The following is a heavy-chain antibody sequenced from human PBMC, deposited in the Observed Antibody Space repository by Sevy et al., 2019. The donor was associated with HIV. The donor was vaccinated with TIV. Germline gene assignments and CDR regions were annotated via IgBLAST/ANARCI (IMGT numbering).Heavy chain of an antibody. V-gene: IGHV3-53*01. Sequence: GGSLRLSCAASGFTVSSNYMIWVRQAPGKGLEGVSVIYSEGSKNYADPVKGRFTISRDNSKNTLYLQMNSLRAEDTAVYYCAIGSVSMVIAKDAFHIWCQGTMVTVSS. CDR3: AIGSVSMVIAKDAFHI. J-gene: IGHJ3*02. CDR2: IYSEGSK. CDR1: GFTVSSNY. D-gene: IGHD2-21*01.